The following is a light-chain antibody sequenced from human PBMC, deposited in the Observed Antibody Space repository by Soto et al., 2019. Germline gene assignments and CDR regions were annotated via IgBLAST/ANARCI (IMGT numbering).Light chain of an antibody. V-gene: IGLV1-44*01. Sequence: QSVLTQPPSASGTPGQRVTIYCSGSTSNIGSNTVNWYQQLPGTAPKLLIYSNNQRPSGVPDRFSGSKSGTSASLAISGLQSEDEADYYCAAWDDSLSGYVFGTGTKVTVL. CDR2: SNN. CDR1: TSNIGSNT. CDR3: AAWDDSLSGYV. J-gene: IGLJ1*01.